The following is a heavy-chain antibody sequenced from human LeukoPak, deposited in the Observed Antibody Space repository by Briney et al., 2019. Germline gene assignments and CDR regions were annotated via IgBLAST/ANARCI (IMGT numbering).Heavy chain of an antibody. CDR2: IQYDGNKR. V-gene: IGHV3-30*02. CDR1: TFTFSSYG. D-gene: IGHD6-19*01. J-gene: IGHJ4*02. Sequence: GGSLRLSCAASTFTFSSYGMHWVRQAPGKGLEWVAFIQYDGNKRYYADSVKSRFTISRDNSKNTLYLQMNSLRPDDTALYYCANTMYSSAWSPFDYWGRGTLVTVSS. CDR3: ANTMYSSAWSPFDY.